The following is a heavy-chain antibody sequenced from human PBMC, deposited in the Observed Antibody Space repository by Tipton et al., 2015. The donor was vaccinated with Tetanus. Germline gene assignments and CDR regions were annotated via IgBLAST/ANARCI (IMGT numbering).Heavy chain of an antibody. Sequence: SLRLSCAASGFTFSSYAMSWVRQAPGKGLEWVSAISGSGGSTYYADSVKGRFTISRDNSKNTLYLQMNSLRAEDTAVYYCARGTLGATEYYFDYWGQGTLVTVSS. D-gene: IGHD1-26*01. CDR3: ARGTLGATEYYFDY. V-gene: IGHV3-23*01. CDR2: ISGSGGST. J-gene: IGHJ4*02. CDR1: GFTFSSYA.